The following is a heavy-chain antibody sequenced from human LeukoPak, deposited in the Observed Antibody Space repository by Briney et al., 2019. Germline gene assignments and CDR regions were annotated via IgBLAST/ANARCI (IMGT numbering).Heavy chain of an antibody. D-gene: IGHD3-22*01. Sequence: TGGSLRLSCAASGFTFSSYAMSWVRQAPGKGLEWVSAISGSGGSTYYADAVKGRFTISRDNSKNTLYLQMNSLRAEDTAVYYCAKTLIFYYYDSSGYFDYWGQGTLVTVSS. CDR1: GFTFSSYA. J-gene: IGHJ4*02. V-gene: IGHV3-23*01. CDR2: ISGSGGST. CDR3: AKTLIFYYYDSSGYFDY.